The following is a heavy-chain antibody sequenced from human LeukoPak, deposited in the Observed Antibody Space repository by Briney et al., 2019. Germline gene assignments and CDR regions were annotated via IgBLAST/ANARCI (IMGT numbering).Heavy chain of an antibody. Sequence: GGSLRLSCAASGFTFSSYWMSWVRQAPGKGLEWVANIKKDGGEKYYVDSVKGRFTISRDNAKNSLYLQMNSLRAEDTAVYYRARDRRRLWFGELDYWGQGTLVTVSS. J-gene: IGHJ4*02. CDR1: GFTFSSYW. CDR2: IKKDGGEK. V-gene: IGHV3-7*01. CDR3: ARDRRRLWFGELDY. D-gene: IGHD3-10*01.